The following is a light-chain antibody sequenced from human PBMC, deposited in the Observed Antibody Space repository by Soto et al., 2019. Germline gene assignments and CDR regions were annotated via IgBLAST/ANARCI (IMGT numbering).Light chain of an antibody. CDR1: RGISSY. CDR2: SAS. CDR3: QQLNSYPQT. J-gene: IGKJ1*01. V-gene: IGKV1-9*01. Sequence: IQLTQSPSSLSASVGDRVTITCQASRGISSYLAWYQQKPGKAPKLLVYSASTLQSGVPSRFSGSGSGPDFTLTISSLQPEDSATYFCQQLNSYPQTFGQGTKVDNK.